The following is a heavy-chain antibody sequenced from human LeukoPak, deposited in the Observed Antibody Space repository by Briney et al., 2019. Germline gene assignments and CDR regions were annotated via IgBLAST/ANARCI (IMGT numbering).Heavy chain of an antibody. V-gene: IGHV3-66*02. CDR1: GFSVSLNY. Sequence: PGGSLRLSCAASGFSVSLNYMTWVRQAPGKGLEWVSVIYSGGSIYYADSLKGRFTISTNNSKNTLHLQMNNLKTEDTAVYYCARDTGIADRGGIYMDVWGKGTPVTVSS. CDR3: ARDTGIADRGGIYMDV. J-gene: IGHJ6*03. D-gene: IGHD6-13*01. CDR2: IYSGGSI.